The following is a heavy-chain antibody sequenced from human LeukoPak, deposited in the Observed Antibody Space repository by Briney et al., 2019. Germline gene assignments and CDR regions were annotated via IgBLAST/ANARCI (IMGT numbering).Heavy chain of an antibody. CDR3: ARLNMTTHAFDI. J-gene: IGHJ3*02. CDR2: IYTSGNT. V-gene: IGHV4-4*07. Sequence: SETLSLTCTVSGASISSYYWSWIRQSAGKGLEWIGRIYTSGNTNYNPSLKSRVSMSVDTSKNQFSLDLSSVTAADTAIYYCARLNMTTHAFDIWGQGTMVTVSS. CDR1: GASISSYY. D-gene: IGHD4-17*01.